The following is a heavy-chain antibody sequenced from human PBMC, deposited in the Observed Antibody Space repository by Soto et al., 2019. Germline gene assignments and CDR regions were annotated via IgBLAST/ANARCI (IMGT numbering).Heavy chain of an antibody. CDR2: ISTYSGNT. CDR1: GYTFSSYS. CDR3: ARDNGYYDL. V-gene: IGHV1-18*04. J-gene: IGHJ4*02. Sequence: ASVKVSCKTSGYTFSSYSINWVRQAPGQGLEWMAWISTYSGNTHYAERVQGRVTVTLDKSARTAFMEMRGLTSDDTAVYFCARDNGYYDLWGQGSLVTVSS.